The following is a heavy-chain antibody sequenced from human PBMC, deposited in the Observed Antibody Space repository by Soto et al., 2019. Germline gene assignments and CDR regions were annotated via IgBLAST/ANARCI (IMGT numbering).Heavy chain of an antibody. CDR2: ISNNGAHT. CDR3: ARRGYGSRWPNVYIEV. V-gene: IGHV3-64*01. J-gene: IGHJ6*03. CDR1: GFTFSNYE. Sequence: EAQLVESGGGLVQPGGSLRLSCAASGFTFSNYEMHWVRQAPGKGLEYVSGISNNGAHTDYAKSVKGRFTISRDNSENTLYLQMGSLRAEDMALYYCARRGYGSRWPNVYIEVWGKGTTVTVSS. D-gene: IGHD6-13*01.